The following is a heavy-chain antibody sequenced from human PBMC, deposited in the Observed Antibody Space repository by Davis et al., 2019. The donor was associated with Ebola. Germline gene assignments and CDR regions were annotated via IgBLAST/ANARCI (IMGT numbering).Heavy chain of an antibody. CDR1: GFTFSGSA. CDR3: TSTLDGDYVDY. CDR2: IRSKVNIYAT. D-gene: IGHD4-17*01. V-gene: IGHV3-73*01. Sequence: GGSLRLSCAASGFTFSGSAMHWVRQAPGKGLEWVGRIRSKVNIYATAYAESVKGRFTISRDDSKNTAHLQMNSLKTEDTAVYYCTSTLDGDYVDYWGQGTLVTVSS. J-gene: IGHJ4*02.